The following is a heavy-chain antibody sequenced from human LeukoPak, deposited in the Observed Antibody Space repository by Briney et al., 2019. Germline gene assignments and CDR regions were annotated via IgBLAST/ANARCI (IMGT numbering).Heavy chain of an antibody. J-gene: IGHJ6*02. Sequence: GGSLRLSCAASGFIFNLYAMTWVRQAPGKGLEWISTIGGNGLSTYYADSVKGRFTISRDNSKNTLYLQMNTLRVEDTAVYYCAEDRDTPVNTDYYYGMNVWGQGTTVTVSS. V-gene: IGHV3-23*01. CDR1: GFIFNLYA. CDR2: IGGNGLST. CDR3: AEDRDTPVNTDYYYGMNV. D-gene: IGHD4-17*01.